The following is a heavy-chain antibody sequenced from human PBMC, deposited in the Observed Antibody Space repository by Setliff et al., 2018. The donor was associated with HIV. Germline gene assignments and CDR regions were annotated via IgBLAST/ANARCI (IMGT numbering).Heavy chain of an antibody. CDR3: ARLSSYGDYLYLDY. V-gene: IGHV4-4*09. Sequence: SETLSLTCTVSGGSFTTYYWSWLRQPPGKELEWIGYFYTSGSTNYNPSLKSRVTISVDTSKNQFSLKLSSVTAADTAVYYCARLSSYGDYLYLDYWGQGTLVTVSS. CDR2: FYTSGST. D-gene: IGHD4-17*01. CDR1: GGSFTTYY. J-gene: IGHJ4*02.